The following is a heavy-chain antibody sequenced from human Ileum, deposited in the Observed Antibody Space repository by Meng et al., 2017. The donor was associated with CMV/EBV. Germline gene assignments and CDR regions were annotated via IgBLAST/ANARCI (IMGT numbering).Heavy chain of an antibody. CDR1: GFSFSTYW. Sequence: GESLKISCAASGFSFSTYWMTWVRQAPGKGLEWLANIKEDGGQKNYVDSLKGRFTISRDNAKNSLYLQMNTLRADDTAVYYCMRDAGWFHFDYWGQGTLVTVSS. V-gene: IGHV3-7*01. CDR3: MRDAGWFHFDY. J-gene: IGHJ4*02. D-gene: IGHD2-15*01. CDR2: IKEDGGQK.